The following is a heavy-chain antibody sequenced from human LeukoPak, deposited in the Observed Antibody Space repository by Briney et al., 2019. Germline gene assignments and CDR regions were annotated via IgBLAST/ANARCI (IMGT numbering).Heavy chain of an antibody. J-gene: IGHJ4*02. Sequence: SETLSLTCTVSGGSTSSYYWTWIRQPAGKGLEWIGRIYSSGTTNTNHDPSLKSRVTMSVDTSKNQFSLKLRSVTAADTAVYYCARDVYGSGTRYLYWGQGTLVTVSS. V-gene: IGHV4-4*07. D-gene: IGHD3-10*01. CDR2: IYSSGTT. CDR3: ARDVYGSGTRYLY. CDR1: GGSTSSYY.